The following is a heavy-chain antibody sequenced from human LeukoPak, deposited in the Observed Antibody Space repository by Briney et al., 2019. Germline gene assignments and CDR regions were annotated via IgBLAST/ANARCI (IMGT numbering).Heavy chain of an antibody. CDR1: GYTFSSYG. J-gene: IGHJ6*02. Sequence: ASVKVSCKTSGYTFSSYGISWVRQAPGQGLEWMGWISAYNGNTNYAQKLQGRVTMTTDTSTCTAYMELRSLRSDDTAVYYCARSPTWSDYYQGLGMDVWGQGTTVTVSS. V-gene: IGHV1-18*01. CDR2: ISAYNGNT. CDR3: ARSPTWSDYYQGLGMDV. D-gene: IGHD3-3*01.